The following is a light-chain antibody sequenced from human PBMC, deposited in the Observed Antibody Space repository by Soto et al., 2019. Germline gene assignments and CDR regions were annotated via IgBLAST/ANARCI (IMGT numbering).Light chain of an antibody. J-gene: IGKJ4*02. CDR3: QHRNKWPLT. CDR1: QSVGAT. Sequence: EIVLTQSPATLSLSPGDRATLSCRASQSVGATLVWYHQKRGQPPRLLIYDVSTRATAIPDRFSGSGSGTDFTLTISSLEPEDFAVYYCQHRNKWPLTFGGGTKVEIK. CDR2: DVS. V-gene: IGKV3-11*01.